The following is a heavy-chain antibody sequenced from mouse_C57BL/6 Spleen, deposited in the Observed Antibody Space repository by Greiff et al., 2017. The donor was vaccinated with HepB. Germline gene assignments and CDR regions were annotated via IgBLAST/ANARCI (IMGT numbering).Heavy chain of an antibody. Sequence: EVNVVESGGGLVQSGRSLRLSCATSGFTFSDFYMEWVRQAPGKGLEWIAASRNKANDYTTEYSASVKGRFIVSRDTSQSILYLQMNALRAEDTAIYYCARDAIYYDYDVWYFDVWGTGTTVTVSS. J-gene: IGHJ1*03. CDR2: SRNKANDYTT. CDR3: ARDAIYYDYDVWYFDV. CDR1: GFTFSDFY. D-gene: IGHD2-4*01. V-gene: IGHV7-1*01.